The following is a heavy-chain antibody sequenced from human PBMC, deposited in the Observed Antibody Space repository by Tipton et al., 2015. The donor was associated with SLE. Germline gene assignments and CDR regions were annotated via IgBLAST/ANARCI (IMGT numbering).Heavy chain of an antibody. V-gene: IGHV3-30*04. CDR1: GFIFRSHA. J-gene: IGHJ2*01. CDR2: ISFDGSNT. Sequence: SLRLSCAASGFIFRSHAMHWVRQAPGKGLEWVAVISFDGSNTHYADSVKGRFTLSRDNSKNTLYLQMITLRPEDTAVYYCARDQRARGYFDLWAVAPWSLCLQ. CDR3: ARDQRARGYFDL.